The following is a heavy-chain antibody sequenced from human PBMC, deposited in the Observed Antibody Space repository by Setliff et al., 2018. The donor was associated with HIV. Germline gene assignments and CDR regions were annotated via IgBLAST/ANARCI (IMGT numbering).Heavy chain of an antibody. V-gene: IGHV4-59*01. Sequence: PETLSLTCTVSGLSMSYNYWTWIRQSPGKGLEWIGYVHYSGSTRYNPSLKSRVTISVDTSKKKFSLKLTSMTATDTAVYYCASEKKAWSVSDSFYEYWGQGVPVTVSS. J-gene: IGHJ4*02. CDR1: GLSMSYNY. CDR2: VHYSGST. CDR3: ASEKKAWSVSDSFYEY. D-gene: IGHD3-3*01.